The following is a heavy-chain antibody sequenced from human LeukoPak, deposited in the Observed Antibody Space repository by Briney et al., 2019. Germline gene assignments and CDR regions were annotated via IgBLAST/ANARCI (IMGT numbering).Heavy chain of an antibody. CDR2: ISGSGGST. V-gene: IGHV3-23*01. J-gene: IGHJ4*02. D-gene: IGHD1-26*01. Sequence: GGSLRLSCAASGFTFSSYAMSWVRQAPGKGLEWVSAISGSGGSTYYADSVKGRFTISRDNSKNTLYLQMNSLRAEDTAVYYCAKDRYAWKLQSRPFDYWGQGTLVTVSS. CDR3: AKDRYAWKLQSRPFDY. CDR1: GFTFSSYA.